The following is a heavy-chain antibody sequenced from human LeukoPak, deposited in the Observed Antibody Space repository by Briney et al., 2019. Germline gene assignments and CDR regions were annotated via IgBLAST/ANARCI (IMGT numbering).Heavy chain of an antibody. V-gene: IGHV3-66*01. J-gene: IGHJ4*02. Sequence: PGGSLRLSCAASGFTFSSYEMKWVRQAPGKGLEWVSVIYSGGSTYYADSVKGRFTISRDNSKNTLYLQMNSLRAEDTAVYYRAREGDYDILTGYCLLPYWGQGTLVTVSS. CDR3: AREGDYDILTGYCLLPY. CDR1: GFTFSSYE. D-gene: IGHD3-9*01. CDR2: IYSGGST.